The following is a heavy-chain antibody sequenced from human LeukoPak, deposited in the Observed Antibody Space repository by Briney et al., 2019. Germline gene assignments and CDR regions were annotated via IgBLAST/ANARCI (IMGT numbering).Heavy chain of an antibody. CDR1: GFTFSSYF. Sequence: PGGSLRLSCAASGFTFSSYFMSWVRQTPGKGLEWVSTIRIVGDEGTHYADSVKGRFTISRDDSKNTLYLQMSSLRADDTAVYYCAKDHTGSHYRHDYWGQGTLVTVSS. J-gene: IGHJ4*02. CDR3: AKDHTGSHYRHDY. V-gene: IGHV3-23*01. CDR2: IRIVGDEGT. D-gene: IGHD1-26*01.